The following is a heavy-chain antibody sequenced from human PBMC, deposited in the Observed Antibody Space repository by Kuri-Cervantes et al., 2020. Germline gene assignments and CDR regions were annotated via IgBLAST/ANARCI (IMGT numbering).Heavy chain of an antibody. Sequence: GSLRLSCAVSGYSISSGYFWGWVRQPPGKGLEWIGSIYHSGSTYYNPSLKSRVTISVDTSKNQFSLKVSSVTATDTAVYYCARKPVAGDYFDYWGQGILVTVSS. V-gene: IGHV4-38-2*01. CDR2: IYHSGST. CDR3: ARKPVAGDYFDY. CDR1: GYSISSGYF. J-gene: IGHJ4*02. D-gene: IGHD6-19*01.